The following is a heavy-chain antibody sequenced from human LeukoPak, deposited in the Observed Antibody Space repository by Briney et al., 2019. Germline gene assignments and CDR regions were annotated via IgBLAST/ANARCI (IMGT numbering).Heavy chain of an antibody. J-gene: IGHJ4*02. Sequence: GGSLRLSCAASGFTFDTHAMSWVRQGPGKGLEWVSAINWNGTSKDYADSVKGRFSISRDNVKNSVFLQMNSLRVEDTAFYYWPRKAFTVFGVLPTFIDYWGERILVSLSS. CDR2: INWNGTSK. D-gene: IGHD3-3*01. CDR1: GFTFDTHA. CDR3: PRKAFTVFGVLPTFIDY. V-gene: IGHV3-20*04.